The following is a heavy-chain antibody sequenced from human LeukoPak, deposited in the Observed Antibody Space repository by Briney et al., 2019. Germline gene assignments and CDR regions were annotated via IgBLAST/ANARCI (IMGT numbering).Heavy chain of an antibody. D-gene: IGHD1-26*01. V-gene: IGHV3-23*01. CDR3: ARVDSGNYDY. CDR2: IDGSDGAS. J-gene: IGHJ4*02. CDR1: GFRFSSYV. Sequence: GGSLRLSCAASGFRFSSYVMSWVRQAPGKGLEYVSSIDGSDGASYYADSVKGRFTISRDNSKNTLFLQMNSLRVEDTAVYYCARVDSGNYDYWGQGTLHTVSS.